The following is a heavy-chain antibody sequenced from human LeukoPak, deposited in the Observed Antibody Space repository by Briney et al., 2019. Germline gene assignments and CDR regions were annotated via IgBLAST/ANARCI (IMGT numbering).Heavy chain of an antibody. CDR1: GFTFGDYA. CDR3: TRVIMLRGTLWFDP. J-gene: IGHJ5*02. V-gene: IGHV3-49*03. D-gene: IGHD3-16*01. CDR2: IRSKGYGGTT. Sequence: GGSLRLSCPASGFTFGDYAMSWFRQAPGKGLEWVGFIRSKGYGGTTEYAAPVRGRFIVSRDDSKSIAYLQMNSLKPEDTAVYYCTRVIMLRGTLWFDPWGQGTLVAVSS.